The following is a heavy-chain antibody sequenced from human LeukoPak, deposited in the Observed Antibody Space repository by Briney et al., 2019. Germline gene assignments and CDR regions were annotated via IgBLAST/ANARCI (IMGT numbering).Heavy chain of an antibody. CDR1: GGSISSFNAF. Sequence: SETLSLTCTVSGGSISSFNAFCPWSRQPPGKGLEWIGSIYYSGSTYYNPSLKSRVTLSVDTAKNQFSLKLSSGSGSGTSVHYCARDVHCYYYMDVWGKGTTVTVSS. V-gene: IGHV4-39*07. CDR2: IYYSGST. CDR3: ARDVHCYYYMDV. J-gene: IGHJ6*03.